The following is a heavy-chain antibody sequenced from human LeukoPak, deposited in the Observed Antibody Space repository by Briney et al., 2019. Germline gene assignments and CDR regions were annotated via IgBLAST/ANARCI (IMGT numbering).Heavy chain of an antibody. CDR1: GFTFSSYV. CDR2: ISASGGIK. J-gene: IGHJ4*02. V-gene: IGHV3-23*01. CDR3: AGSGAGEDYFHY. D-gene: IGHD3-10*01. Sequence: GGSLRLSCAASGFTFSSYVMNWVRQAPGKGLEWVSGISASGGIKDYTDSVKGRFTISRDSFKNTLSLQMNNLGAEDTAVYFCAGSGAGEDYFHYWGQGSLVIVSS.